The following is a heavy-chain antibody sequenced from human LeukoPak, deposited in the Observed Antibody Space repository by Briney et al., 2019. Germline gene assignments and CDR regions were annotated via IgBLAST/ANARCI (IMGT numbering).Heavy chain of an antibody. V-gene: IGHV3-9*01. CDR3: AKDMPRRGLGYVFDP. CDR1: GFTFDDYA. Sequence: PGGSLRLSCAASGFTFDDYAMPWVRQAPGKGLEWVSGISWNSGSIGYADSVKGRFTISRDNAKNSLYLQMNSLRAEDTALYYCAKDMPRRGLGYVFDPWGQGTLVTVSS. J-gene: IGHJ5*02. D-gene: IGHD5-12*01. CDR2: ISWNSGSI.